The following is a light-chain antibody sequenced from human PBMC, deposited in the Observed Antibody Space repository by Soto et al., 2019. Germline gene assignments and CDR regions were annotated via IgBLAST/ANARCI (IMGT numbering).Light chain of an antibody. CDR2: AAS. CDR1: QNIRTY. V-gene: IGKV1-39*01. CDR3: QQTLSVPRT. J-gene: IGKJ1*01. Sequence: DILMTQSPRFLSASVGDRVTITCRASQNIRTYLTWDQQKPGKGPTVLIYAASTLQRGVPSRFSGSTTGTDFTLTITGLQPEDSATYYWQQTLSVPRTFGLGTKVEIK.